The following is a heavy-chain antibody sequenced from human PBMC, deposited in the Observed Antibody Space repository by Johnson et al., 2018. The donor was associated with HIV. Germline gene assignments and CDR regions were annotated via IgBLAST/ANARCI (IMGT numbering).Heavy chain of an antibody. CDR2: VSYDGPDK. D-gene: IGHD1-26*01. CDR3: AKSPLVGAIDAFDI. Sequence: QEQLVESGGGVVQPGTSLRLSCAASGFTFKIYAMHWVRQAPGKGLEWVAVVSYDGPDKYYADSVKGRFTISRENAKNSLYLQMNSLRAEDTAVYYCAKSPLVGAIDAFDIRGQGTMVTVSS. CDR1: GFTFKIYA. J-gene: IGHJ3*02. V-gene: IGHV3-30*14.